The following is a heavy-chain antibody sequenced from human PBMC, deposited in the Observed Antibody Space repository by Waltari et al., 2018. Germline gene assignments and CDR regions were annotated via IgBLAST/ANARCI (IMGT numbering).Heavy chain of an antibody. V-gene: IGHV4-59*08. J-gene: IGHJ4*02. CDR3: ARGEMANWVYFDY. D-gene: IGHD1-1*01. CDR2: IYYTGST. Sequence: QVQLQESGPGLVQPSETLSLTCTISGGSINNYHCSWFRQPPGKGLEWISYIYYTGSTNYNPSLRGRVTMSLDTSKNQFSLNLSAVTAADTAFYCCARGEMANWVYFDYWGQGTLVTVSS. CDR1: GGSINNYH.